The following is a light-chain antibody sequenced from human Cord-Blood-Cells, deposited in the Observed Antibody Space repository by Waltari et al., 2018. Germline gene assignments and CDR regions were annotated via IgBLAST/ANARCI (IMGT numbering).Light chain of an antibody. CDR2: DVS. Sequence: QSALTQPASVSGSPGQSITISCTGTSSDVGGYTYVSWYQQHQGKAPKLIIYDVSNRPSGVSNRFSGSKSGNTASLTISGLQAEDEADYYCSSYTSSSTWVFGGGTKLTVL. CDR3: SSYTSSSTWV. J-gene: IGLJ3*02. CDR1: SSDVGGYTY. V-gene: IGLV2-14*03.